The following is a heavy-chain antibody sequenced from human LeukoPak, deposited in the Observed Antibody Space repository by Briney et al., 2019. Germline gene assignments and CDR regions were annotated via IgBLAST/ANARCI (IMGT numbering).Heavy chain of an antibody. V-gene: IGHV1-2*02. CDR2: INPNSGGT. D-gene: IGHD3-22*01. CDR1: GYTFTGYY. J-gene: IGHJ4*02. Sequence: ASVKVSCKASGYTFTGYYMHWVRQAPGQGLEWMGWINPNSGGTNYAQKFQGRVTMTRDTSISTAYMELSRLRSDDTAVYYRARDADSSDSFEYWGQGTLVTVSS. CDR3: ARDADSSDSFEY.